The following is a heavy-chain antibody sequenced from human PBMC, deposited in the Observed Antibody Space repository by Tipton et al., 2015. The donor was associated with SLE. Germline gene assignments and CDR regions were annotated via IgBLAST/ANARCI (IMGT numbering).Heavy chain of an antibody. CDR3: AKDKDFWSGYHSYYFDS. CDR2: ISGSGGST. D-gene: IGHD3-3*01. Sequence: SLRLSCSASGFTFSSYAMHWVRQAPGKGLEYVSAISGSGGSTYYADSVRGRFTISRDNSKNTLYLQMNSLRAEDTAVYYCAKDKDFWSGYHSYYFDSWGQGTLVTVSS. CDR1: GFTFSSYA. V-gene: IGHV3-64*04. J-gene: IGHJ4*02.